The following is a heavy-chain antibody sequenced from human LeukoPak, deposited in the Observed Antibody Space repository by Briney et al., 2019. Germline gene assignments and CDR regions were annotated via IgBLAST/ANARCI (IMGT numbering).Heavy chain of an antibody. CDR2: MRSISITI. D-gene: IGHD5/OR15-5a*01. Sequence: PGGPLRLSFAPPGSPFRAAPMNWVRKAPGKGLEWVAHMRSISITISYADSVKGRLTISRDNAKTSLYLEMNSLGDEDTAVYYGARDSVFAFDIWGQGTMVTVSS. J-gene: IGHJ3*02. CDR1: GSPFRAAP. CDR3: ARDSVFAFDI. V-gene: IGHV3-48*02.